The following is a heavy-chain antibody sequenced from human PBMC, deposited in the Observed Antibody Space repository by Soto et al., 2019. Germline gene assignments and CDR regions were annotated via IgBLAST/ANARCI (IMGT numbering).Heavy chain of an antibody. D-gene: IGHD3-3*01. CDR2: IYYSGST. V-gene: IGHV4-31*03. Sequence: TLSLTCTVSGGSISSGGYYWSWIRQHPGKGLEWIGYIYYSGSTYYNPSLKSRVTISVDTSKNQFSLKLSSVTAADTAVYYSARLRGDYDAWSGPKDSNWFDPWGQGTLVTVSS. CDR1: GGSISSGGYY. J-gene: IGHJ5*02. CDR3: ARLRGDYDAWSGPKDSNWFDP.